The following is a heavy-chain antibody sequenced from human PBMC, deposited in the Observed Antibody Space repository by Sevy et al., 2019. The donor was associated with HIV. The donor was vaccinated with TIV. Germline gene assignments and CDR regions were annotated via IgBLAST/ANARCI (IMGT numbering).Heavy chain of an antibody. CDR3: ARESGSNWYFDL. D-gene: IGHD1-26*01. Sequence: GGSLRLSCAASGFTFSNYGMHWVRQAPGKGLEWVGAIFSDANIKYYVDSVKGRFAISRDNSKYTVYLQMNSLRAEDTAVYSCARESGSNWYFDLWGRGTPVTVSS. CDR2: IFSDANIK. J-gene: IGHJ2*01. CDR1: GFTFSNYG. V-gene: IGHV3-33*01.